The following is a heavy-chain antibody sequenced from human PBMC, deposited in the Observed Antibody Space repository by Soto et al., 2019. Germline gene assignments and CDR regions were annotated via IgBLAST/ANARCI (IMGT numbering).Heavy chain of an antibody. CDR1: GFSLSTSGVG. D-gene: IGHD1-7*01. CDR2: IYWDDDK. V-gene: IGHV2-5*02. CDR3: AHRRPNWNYGSDWFDP. Sequence: QITLKESGPTLVKPTQTLTLTCTFSGFSLSTSGVGVGWIRQPPGKALEWLALIYWDDDKRYSPSLKSRLTITKDTSKNQVVLTMTNMDPVDTATYYCAHRRPNWNYGSDWFDPWGQGTLVTVSS. J-gene: IGHJ5*02.